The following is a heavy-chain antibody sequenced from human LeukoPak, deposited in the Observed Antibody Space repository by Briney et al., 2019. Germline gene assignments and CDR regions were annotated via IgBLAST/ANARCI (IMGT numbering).Heavy chain of an antibody. Sequence: GGSLRLSCAASGFTVSSNYMSWVRQAPGKGLEWVSVIYSGGSTYYADSVKGRFTISRDNSKNTLYLQMNSLRAEDTAVYYCARRGGSSWYDQWFDPWGQGTLVTVSS. D-gene: IGHD6-13*01. CDR1: GFTVSSNY. J-gene: IGHJ5*02. V-gene: IGHV3-53*01. CDR3: ARRGGSSWYDQWFDP. CDR2: IYSGGST.